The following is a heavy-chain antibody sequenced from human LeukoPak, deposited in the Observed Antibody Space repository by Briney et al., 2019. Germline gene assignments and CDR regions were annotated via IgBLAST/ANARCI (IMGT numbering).Heavy chain of an antibody. CDR2: IYYSGST. CDR1: GGSISSSSYY. V-gene: IGHV4-39*01. CDR3: ARIRLDCSSTSCYLEYFDY. J-gene: IGHJ4*02. Sequence: SETLSLTCTVSGGSISSSSYYWGWIRQPPGKGLEWIGSIYYSGSTYYNPSLKSRVTISVDTSKNQFSLKLSSVTAADTAVYYCARIRLDCSSTSCYLEYFDYWGQGTLVTVSS. D-gene: IGHD2-2*01.